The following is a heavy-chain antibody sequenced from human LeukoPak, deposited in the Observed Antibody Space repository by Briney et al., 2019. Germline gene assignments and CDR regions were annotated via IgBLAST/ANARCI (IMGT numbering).Heavy chain of an antibody. Sequence: GASVKVSCKASGCTFSSYAISWVRQAPGQRLEWMGRIIPFFGIANCAQKFQGRVTITADKSTSTACMELSSLRSEDTAVYYCASSTLMPTGDGIYYYYAMDVWGQGTTVTVSS. J-gene: IGHJ6*02. CDR1: GCTFSSYA. V-gene: IGHV1-69*04. CDR2: IIPFFGIA. CDR3: ASSTLMPTGDGIYYYYAMDV. D-gene: IGHD2-2*01.